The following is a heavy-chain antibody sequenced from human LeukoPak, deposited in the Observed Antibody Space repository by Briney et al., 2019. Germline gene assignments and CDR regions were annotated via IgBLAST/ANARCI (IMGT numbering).Heavy chain of an antibody. CDR3: AKDLFPVVVTASPAEYFQH. Sequence: GGSLRLSCAASGFTFSSYAMSWVRQAPGKGLEWVSAISGSGGSTYCADAVKGRFTISRDNSKNTLYLQMNSLRAEDTAVYYCAKDLFPVVVTASPAEYFQHWGQGTLVTVSS. J-gene: IGHJ1*01. CDR1: GFTFSSYA. V-gene: IGHV3-23*01. D-gene: IGHD2-21*02. CDR2: ISGSGGST.